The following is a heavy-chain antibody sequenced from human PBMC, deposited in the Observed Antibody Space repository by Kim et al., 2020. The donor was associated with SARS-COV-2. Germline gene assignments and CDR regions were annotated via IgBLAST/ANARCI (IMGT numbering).Heavy chain of an antibody. CDR2: IIPIFGTA. D-gene: IGHD2-2*01. Sequence: SVKVSCKASGGTFSSYAISWVRQAPGQGLEWMGGIIPIFGTANYAQKFQGRVTITADESTSTAYMELSSLRSEDTAVYYCARDALPSAGFASPYYFDYWGQGTLVTVSS. CDR3: ARDALPSAGFASPYYFDY. CDR1: GGTFSSYA. V-gene: IGHV1-69*13. J-gene: IGHJ4*02.